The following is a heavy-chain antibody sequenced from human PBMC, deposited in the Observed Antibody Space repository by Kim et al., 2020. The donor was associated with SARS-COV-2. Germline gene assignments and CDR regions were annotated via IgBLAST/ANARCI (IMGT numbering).Heavy chain of an antibody. CDR3: LTSPKSGNYYES. CDR2: IYPGDSNT. Sequence: GESLKISCEGSGYSFTNYWTAWVRQLPGKGLEWMGIIYPGDSNTKYSPSFQGQVTISADKSISTAYLQWNSLRASDTAVYYCLTSPKSGNYYESWGQGTLVTVSS. J-gene: IGHJ4*02. CDR1: GYSFTNYW. D-gene: IGHD1-26*01. V-gene: IGHV5-51*01.